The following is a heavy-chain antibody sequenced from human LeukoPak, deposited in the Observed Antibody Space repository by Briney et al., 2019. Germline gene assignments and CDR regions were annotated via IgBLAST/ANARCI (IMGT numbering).Heavy chain of an antibody. J-gene: IGHJ4*02. CDR1: GFAFSTYW. V-gene: IGHV3-7*04. Sequence: GGSLRLSCVDSGFAFSTYWMSWVRQAPGKGLEWVANIKQDGSEKYYVDSVKGRFTISRDNAKNSLYLQMNSLRAEDTAVYYCARLYCGSTRCYFLDYWGQGTLVTVSS. CDR3: ARLYCGSTRCYFLDY. CDR2: IKQDGSEK. D-gene: IGHD2-2*01.